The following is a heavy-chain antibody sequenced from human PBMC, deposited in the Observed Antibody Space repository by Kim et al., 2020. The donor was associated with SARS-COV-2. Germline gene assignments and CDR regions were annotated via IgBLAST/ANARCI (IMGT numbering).Heavy chain of an antibody. CDR3: VSKRADRSGFIDS. CDR2: IHHTGTT. Sequence: SETLSLTCSVASASFSENYWSWIRQPPGRGLEWIGYIHHTGTTNYNPSLKSRVALSVDSSKNQFSLNLNSMTTADTAVYYCVSKRADRSGFIDSWGQGTLVTVSS. D-gene: IGHD3-22*01. CDR1: SASFSENY. V-gene: IGHV4-59*03. J-gene: IGHJ4*02.